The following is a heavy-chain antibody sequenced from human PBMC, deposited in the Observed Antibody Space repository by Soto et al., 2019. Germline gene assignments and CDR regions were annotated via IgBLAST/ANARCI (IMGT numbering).Heavy chain of an antibody. J-gene: IGHJ4*02. CDR3: TSLYYGGQDY. Sequence: PSETLSLTCSVSGGSISRSSYYWGWIRQPPGKGLEWIGSIYYSGNTYYNPSLKSRVTISVDTSKNQFSLKLSSVTAADTAVYYGTSLYYGGQDYWGQGTVVTVSS. CDR2: IYYSGNT. V-gene: IGHV4-39*01. D-gene: IGHD4-17*01. CDR1: GGSISRSSYY.